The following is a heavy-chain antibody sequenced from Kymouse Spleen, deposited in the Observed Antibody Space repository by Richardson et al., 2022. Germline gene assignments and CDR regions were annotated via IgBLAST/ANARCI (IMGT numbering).Heavy chain of an antibody. CDR2: IYYSGST. V-gene: IGHV4-39*01. CDR1: GGSISSSSYY. D-gene: IGHD3-9*01. Sequence: QLQLQESGPGLVKPSETLSLTCTVSGGSISSSSYYWGWIRQPPGKGLEWIGSIYYSGSTYYNPSLKSRVTISVDTSKNQFSLKLSSVTAADTAVYYCARQPLDFQDGMDVWGQGTTVTVSS. CDR3: ARQPLDFQDGMDV. J-gene: IGHJ6*02.